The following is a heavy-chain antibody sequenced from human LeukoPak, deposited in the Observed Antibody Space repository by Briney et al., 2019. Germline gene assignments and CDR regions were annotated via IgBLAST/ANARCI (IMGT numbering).Heavy chain of an antibody. Sequence: PSETLSLTCTVSGGSISSGGYYWSWIRQPPGKGLEWIGYIYHSGSTYYNPSLKSRVTISVDRSKNQFSLKLSSVTAADTAVYYCARDLSSSEGVFDYWGQGTLVTVSS. V-gene: IGHV4-30-2*01. CDR3: ARDLSSSEGVFDY. CDR2: IYHSGST. CDR1: GGSISSGGYY. J-gene: IGHJ4*02. D-gene: IGHD6-6*01.